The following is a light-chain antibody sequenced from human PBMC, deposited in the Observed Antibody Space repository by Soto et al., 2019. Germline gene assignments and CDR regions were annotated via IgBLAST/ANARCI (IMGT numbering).Light chain of an antibody. CDR2: GAS. CDR3: QQYGSSPIT. CDR1: RIVNNNY. Sequence: EIVFTQSPCTLSLSPWERATLSCRAIRIVNNNYLAWYQQKPGKAPRLLIFGASSRATGIPDRFIGSGYGKAFTLTVSRMETEDFAVYYCQQYGSSPITFGQGTRMEIK. J-gene: IGKJ5*01. V-gene: IGKV3-20*01.